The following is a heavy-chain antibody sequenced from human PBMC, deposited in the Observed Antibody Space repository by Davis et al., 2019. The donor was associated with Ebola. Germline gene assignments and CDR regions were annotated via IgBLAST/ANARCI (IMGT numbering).Heavy chain of an antibody. J-gene: IGHJ6*02. CDR3: ARGGGRYCSSTSCYGGWSGKGFGYYYGMDV. Sequence: ASVKVSCKASGYTFTGYYMHWVRQAPGQGLEWMGWINPNSGGTNYAQKFQGRVTMTRDTSISTAYMELSRLRSDDTAVYYCARGGGRYCSSTSCYGGWSGKGFGYYYGMDVWGQGTTVTVSS. D-gene: IGHD2-2*01. CDR1: GYTFTGYY. CDR2: INPNSGGT. V-gene: IGHV1-2*02.